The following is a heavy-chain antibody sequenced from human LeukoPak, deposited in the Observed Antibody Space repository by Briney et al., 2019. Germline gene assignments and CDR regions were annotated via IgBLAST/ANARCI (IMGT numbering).Heavy chain of an antibody. CDR2: IIPIFGTA. D-gene: IGHD5-18*01. Sequence: SVKVSCKASGGTFSSYAISWVRQAPGQGLEWMGGIIPIFGTANYAQKFQGRVTITADESTSTAYMELSSLKTEDTAVYYCTTDDTAIVRGLNWFDPWGQGTLVTVSS. CDR3: TTDDTAIVRGLNWFDP. CDR1: GGTFSSYA. J-gene: IGHJ5*02. V-gene: IGHV1-69*13.